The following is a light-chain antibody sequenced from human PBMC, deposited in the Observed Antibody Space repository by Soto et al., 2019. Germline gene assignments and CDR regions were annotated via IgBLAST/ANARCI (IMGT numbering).Light chain of an antibody. CDR3: QQYYSYPYT. J-gene: IGKJ2*01. CDR2: AAS. V-gene: IGKV1-8*01. CDR1: QGISSY. Sequence: AIRMTQSPSSFSASTGDRVTITCRASQGISSYLAWYQQKPGKAPKLLIYAASTLQSGVPSRFCGSGSGTDFTLTIICLQSEDFATYYCQQYYSYPYTFGQGTKLEIK.